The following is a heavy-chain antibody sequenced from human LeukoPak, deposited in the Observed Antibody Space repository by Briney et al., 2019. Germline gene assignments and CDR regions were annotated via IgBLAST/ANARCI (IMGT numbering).Heavy chain of an antibody. CDR3: ARLSIVPAAMVSY. CDR2: IYYSGST. CDR1: GGSISSSSYY. D-gene: IGHD2-2*01. Sequence: SETLSLTCTVSGGSISSSSYYWGWIRQPPGKGLEWIGSIYYSGSTYYNPSLKSRVTISVDTSKNQFSLKLSSVTAADTAVYYCARLSIVPAAMVSYWGQGTLVTVSS. V-gene: IGHV4-39*01. J-gene: IGHJ4*02.